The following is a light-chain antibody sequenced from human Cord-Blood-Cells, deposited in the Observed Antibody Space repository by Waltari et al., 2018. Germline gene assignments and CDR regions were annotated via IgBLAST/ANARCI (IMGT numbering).Light chain of an antibody. CDR3: QQYYSYPL. Sequence: AIRITQSPSSLSASTGDRDTITCRASQGISSYLAWYQQKPGKAPKLLIYAASTLQSGVPSRFSGSGSGTDFTLTISCLQSEDFATYYCQQYYSYPLFGGGTKVEIK. V-gene: IGKV1-8*01. CDR1: QGISSY. CDR2: AAS. J-gene: IGKJ4*01.